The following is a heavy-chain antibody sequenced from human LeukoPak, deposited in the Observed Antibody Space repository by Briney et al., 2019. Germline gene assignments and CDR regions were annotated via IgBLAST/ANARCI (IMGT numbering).Heavy chain of an antibody. Sequence: GGSLRLSCAASGFTFSSYWMSWVRQAPGKGLDWVANIKQDGSEKYYVDSVKGRFTITRDNAKNSLYLQMNSLRAEDTAVYYCTRDKGQCGGGDCYFYYYYGMDVWGQGTTVTVSS. J-gene: IGHJ6*02. CDR1: GFTFSSYW. CDR3: TRDKGQCGGGDCYFYYYYGMDV. V-gene: IGHV3-7*01. D-gene: IGHD2-21*02. CDR2: IKQDGSEK.